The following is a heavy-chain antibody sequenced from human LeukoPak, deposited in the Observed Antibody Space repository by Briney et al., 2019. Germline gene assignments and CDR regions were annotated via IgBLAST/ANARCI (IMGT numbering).Heavy chain of an antibody. Sequence: SETLSLTCAVYGGSFSGYYWSWIRQPPGKGLEWIGEINHSGSTNYNPSLKSRVTISVDKSKNQFSLKLSSVTAADTAVYYCARAPRYSSSRPLDYWGQGTLVTVSS. V-gene: IGHV4-34*01. CDR1: GGSFSGYY. CDR2: INHSGST. J-gene: IGHJ4*02. D-gene: IGHD6-13*01. CDR3: ARAPRYSSSRPLDY.